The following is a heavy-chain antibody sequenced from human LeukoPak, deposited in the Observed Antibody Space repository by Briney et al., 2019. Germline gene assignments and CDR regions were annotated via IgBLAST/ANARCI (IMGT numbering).Heavy chain of an antibody. J-gene: IGHJ3*02. D-gene: IGHD4-17*01. V-gene: IGHV4-34*01. CDR2: INHSGSTS. CDR1: GESFSGYF. Sequence: PSETLSLTCAVYGESFSGYFWNWIRQPPGKGLEWIGEINHSGSTSNHNPSLKSRVTISVDTSKNQFSLKLSSVTAADTAVYYCARLKTVTIVGGFGQTPDAFDIWGQGTMVTVSS. CDR3: ARLKTVTIVGGFGQTPDAFDI.